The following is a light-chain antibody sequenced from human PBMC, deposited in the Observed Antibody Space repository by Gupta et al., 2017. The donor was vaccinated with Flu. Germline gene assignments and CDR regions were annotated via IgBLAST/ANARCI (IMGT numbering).Light chain of an antibody. CDR1: QSLVFSDGDTY. CDR3: MQGSHWPPA. CDR2: QVS. V-gene: IGKV2-30*01. Sequence: DVVITQSPLPLPVTLGQPASLSCRSSQSLVFSDGDTYLSWFLQRPGQPPRRLIYQVSNRDSGVPDRFSGSGSGTDFTLKIGRVEAEDIGIYYCMQGSHWPPAFGGGTRVEIK. J-gene: IGKJ4*01.